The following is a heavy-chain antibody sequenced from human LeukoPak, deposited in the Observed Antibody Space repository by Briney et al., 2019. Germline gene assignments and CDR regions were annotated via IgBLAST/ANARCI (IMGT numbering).Heavy chain of an antibody. V-gene: IGHV1-2*02. D-gene: IGHD6-6*01. CDR3: ARDRNSGSSLDI. Sequence: GASVTVSCKASGYTFTVYYIHWVRQAPGQGQEWMGWIYPYSGDTNYAQNFQGRVTMTRDTSISTAYMELSSLKSDDTAVYYCARDRNSGSSLDIWGQGTMLTVSS. J-gene: IGHJ3*02. CDR1: GYTFTVYY. CDR2: IYPYSGDT.